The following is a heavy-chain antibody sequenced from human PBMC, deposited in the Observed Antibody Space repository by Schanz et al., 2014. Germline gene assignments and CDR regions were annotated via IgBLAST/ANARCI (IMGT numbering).Heavy chain of an antibody. CDR2: ISGRDGST. CDR3: TTDNGHFAFDF. J-gene: IGHJ3*01. V-gene: IGHV3-23*04. Sequence: EVHLVESGGGLVQPGGSLRLSCAASGFTFSGYSMNWVRQAPGKGLEWVSAISGRDGSTYYADSVRGRFTISRDNSKNTLYLQMNSLETEDTAVYYCTTDNGHFAFDFWGQGTMVTVSS. D-gene: IGHD2-8*01. CDR1: GFTFSGYS.